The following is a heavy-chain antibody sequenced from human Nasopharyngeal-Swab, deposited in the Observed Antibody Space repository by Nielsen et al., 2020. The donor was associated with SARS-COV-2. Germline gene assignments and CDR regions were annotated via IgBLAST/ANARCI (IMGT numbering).Heavy chain of an antibody. V-gene: IGHV3-9*01. D-gene: IGHD6-13*01. CDR3: AKDYSPTGYSAFDI. J-gene: IGHJ3*02. CDR2: ISWNSGSI. CDR1: GFTFSSYA. Sequence: GGSLRLSCAASGFTFSSYAMSWVRQAPGKGLEWVSGISWNSGSIGYADSVKGRFTISRDNAKNSLYLQMNSLRAEDTALYYCAKDYSPTGYSAFDIWGQGTMVTVSS.